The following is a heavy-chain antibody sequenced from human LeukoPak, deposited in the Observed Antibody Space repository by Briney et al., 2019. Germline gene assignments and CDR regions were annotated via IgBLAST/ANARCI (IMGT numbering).Heavy chain of an antibody. CDR3: ARGDSSSWSFKI. Sequence: SQALSLTRPYSPDAISRGDHYRSRIRQPPGAVLEMLGYIYYSGGTYYNPSLKSSVNSAVDKSKIQFSLRLTTVTAADTAVYYGARGDSSSWSFKIWGQGTLVSVSS. CDR1: PDAISRGDHY. CDR2: IYYSGGT. J-gene: IGHJ4*02. V-gene: IGHV4-30-4*01. D-gene: IGHD6-13*01.